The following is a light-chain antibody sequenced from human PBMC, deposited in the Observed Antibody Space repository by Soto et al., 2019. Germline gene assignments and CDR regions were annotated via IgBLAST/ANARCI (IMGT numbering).Light chain of an antibody. CDR3: QQLNSYPSIT. J-gene: IGKJ5*01. CDR1: QGISSY. V-gene: IGKV1-9*01. Sequence: DIQLTQSPSFLSASVGDRVTITCRASQGISSYLAWYQQKPGKAPNLLIYAASTLQSGVPSRFSGSGSGTEFTLTISSLQPEDFATYYCQQLNSYPSITFGQGTRLEIK. CDR2: AAS.